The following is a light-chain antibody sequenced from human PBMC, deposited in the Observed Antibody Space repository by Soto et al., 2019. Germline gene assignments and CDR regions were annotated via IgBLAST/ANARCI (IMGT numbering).Light chain of an antibody. CDR2: DVS. CDR1: SSDVGSYNR. Sequence: QSALTQPPSVSGSPGQSVAISCTGTSSDVGSYNRVSWYQQPPGTAPKLMIYDVSGRPSGVPDRFSGSKSGNTASLTISGLQAEDEADYYCSSYTTSSTYVFGTGTKVTVL. V-gene: IGLV2-18*02. J-gene: IGLJ1*01. CDR3: SSYTTSSTYV.